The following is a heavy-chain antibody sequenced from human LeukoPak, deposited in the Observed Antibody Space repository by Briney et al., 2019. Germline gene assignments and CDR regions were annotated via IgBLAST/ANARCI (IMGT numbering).Heavy chain of an antibody. V-gene: IGHV4-59*01. Sequence: SETLSLTCTVSGDSIYYYYWSWIRQSPGKGVEWIGYVYYNGSAKYNPSLKSRVTISVDMSKNQFSLKVSSVTAADTAIYYCARKGGHFDYWGQGTLVTVSS. CDR1: GDSIYYYY. CDR2: VYYNGSA. J-gene: IGHJ4*02. CDR3: ARKGGHFDY. D-gene: IGHD2-15*01.